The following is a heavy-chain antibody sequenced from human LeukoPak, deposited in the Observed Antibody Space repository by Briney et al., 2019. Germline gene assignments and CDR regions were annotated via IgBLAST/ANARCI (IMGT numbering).Heavy chain of an antibody. J-gene: IGHJ5*02. Sequence: GGSLRLSCAASGFTFSSYAMSWVRQAPGKGLEWVSAISGSGGSTYYADSVKGRFTISRDNSKNTLYLQMNSLRAEDTAVYYCARPPPHMVTRNWFDPWGQGTLVTVSS. CDR2: ISGSGGST. CDR1: GFTFSSYA. CDR3: ARPPPHMVTRNWFDP. D-gene: IGHD4-23*01. V-gene: IGHV3-23*01.